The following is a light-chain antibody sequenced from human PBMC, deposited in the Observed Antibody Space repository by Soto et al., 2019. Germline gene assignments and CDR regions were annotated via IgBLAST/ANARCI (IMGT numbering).Light chain of an antibody. J-gene: IGKJ4*01. CDR2: WAS. V-gene: IGKV4-1*01. Sequence: IVMTQSPDSLAVSLGERATINCKSSQSVLYSSNNKNYLAWYQQKPGQPPKLLIYWASTRESGVPDRFSGSGSGTDFTLTISSLQAEDVAVYYCQQYSSTTLTFGGGTKVHIX. CDR3: QQYSSTTLT. CDR1: QSVLYSSNNKNY.